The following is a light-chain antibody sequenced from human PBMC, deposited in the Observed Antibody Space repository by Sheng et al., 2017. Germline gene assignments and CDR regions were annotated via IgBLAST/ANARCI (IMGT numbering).Light chain of an antibody. CDR1: QDISRY. CDR3: QQYVTYPHY. CDR2: GAS. J-gene: IGKJ2*01. Sequence: DIQMTQSPSSLSASVGDRVTITCRASQDISRYLVWFQQKPGKAPKALIYGASSLQSGVPSKFSGSGSGKDFILTISSLQPEDSATYYCQQYVTYPHYFGQGTKRGD. V-gene: IGKV1-16*02.